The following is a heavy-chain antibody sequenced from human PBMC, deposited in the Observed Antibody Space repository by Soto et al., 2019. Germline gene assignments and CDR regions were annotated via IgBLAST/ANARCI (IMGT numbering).Heavy chain of an antibody. CDR1: GYTFTSYG. V-gene: IGHV1-18*04. CDR2: ISAYNGNT. D-gene: IGHD5-12*01. Sequence: ASVKVSCKASGYTFTSYGISWVRQAPGQGLEWMGWISAYNGNTNYAQKLQGRVTMTTDTSTSTAYMELRSLRSDDTAVYYCARDRVVATISGYGMDVWGQGTAVTVS. CDR3: ARDRVVATISGYGMDV. J-gene: IGHJ6*02.